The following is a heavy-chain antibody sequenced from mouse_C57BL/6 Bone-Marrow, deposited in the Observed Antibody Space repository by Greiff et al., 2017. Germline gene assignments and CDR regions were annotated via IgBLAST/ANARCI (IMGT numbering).Heavy chain of an antibody. J-gene: IGHJ1*03. D-gene: IGHD1-1*01. Sequence: VQLQQSGPELVKPGASVKISCKASGYTFTDYYMNWVKQSHGKSLEWIGDINPNNGGTSYNQKFKGKATLTVDKSSSTAYMELRSLTSEDSAVYYCAIFRYYYGSIWYCDVWGTGTTVTVSS. CDR1: GYTFTDYY. CDR2: INPNNGGT. V-gene: IGHV1-26*01. CDR3: AIFRYYYGSIWYCDV.